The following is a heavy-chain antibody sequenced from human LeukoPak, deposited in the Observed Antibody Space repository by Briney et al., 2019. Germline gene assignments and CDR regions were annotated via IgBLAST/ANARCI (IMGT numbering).Heavy chain of an antibody. CDR2: IWYDGSNK. CDR3: ARDILGSRNYYYYGMDV. J-gene: IGHJ6*02. D-gene: IGHD1-26*01. CDR1: GFTFSSYG. V-gene: IGHV3-33*08. Sequence: GGSLRLSCAASGFTFSSYGMHWVRQAPGKGLEWVAVIWYDGSNKYYADSVKGRSTISRDNSKNTLYLQMNSLRAEDTAVYYCARDILGSRNYYYYGMDVWGQGTTVTVSS.